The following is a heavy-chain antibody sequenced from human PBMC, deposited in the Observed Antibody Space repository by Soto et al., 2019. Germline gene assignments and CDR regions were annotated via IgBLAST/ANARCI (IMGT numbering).Heavy chain of an antibody. CDR3: ARVLPPVGELSFYPFPPYFDY. D-gene: IGHD3-16*02. CDR1: GFTFSSYS. Sequence: GGSLRLSCAASGFTFSSYSMNWVRQAPGKGLEWVSSISSSSSYIYHADSVKGRFTISRDNAKNSLYLQMNSLRAEDTAVYYCARVLPPVGELSFYPFPPYFDYWGQGTLVTVSS. CDR2: ISSSSSYI. V-gene: IGHV3-21*01. J-gene: IGHJ4*02.